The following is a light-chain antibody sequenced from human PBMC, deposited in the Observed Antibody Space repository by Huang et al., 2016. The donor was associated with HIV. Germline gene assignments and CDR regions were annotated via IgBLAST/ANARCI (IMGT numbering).Light chain of an antibody. V-gene: IGKV3D-20*01. CDR3: QQYGSSPLT. CDR2: DAS. Sequence: EIVLTQSPATLSLSPGERATLSCGASQSLSSSYLAWYQQKPGLAPRLLIYDASNRATGIPDRFSGSGYGTDFTLTISRREPEDFAVDYCQQYGSSPLTFGGGTKVEIK. J-gene: IGKJ4*01. CDR1: QSLSSSY.